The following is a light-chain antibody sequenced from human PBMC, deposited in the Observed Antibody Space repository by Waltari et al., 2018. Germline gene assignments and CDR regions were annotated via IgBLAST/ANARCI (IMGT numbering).Light chain of an antibody. CDR1: QGISSY. CDR3: QQYYTYPLT. V-gene: IGKV1-8*01. Sequence: AIRMTQSPSSLAASTGDRVNTTCRATQGISSYLAWYQQKPGKAPKLLMYATTIMQSGVPSRFSSSGSGTDFPLTSSCLQSEDFATYYCQQYYTYPLTFGQGTKVET. J-gene: IGKJ1*01. CDR2: ATT.